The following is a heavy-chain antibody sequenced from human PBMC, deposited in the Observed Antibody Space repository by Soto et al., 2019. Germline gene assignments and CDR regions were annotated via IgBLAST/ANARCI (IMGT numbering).Heavy chain of an antibody. CDR3: ARSMLGGYNWNDYYGMDV. V-gene: IGHV4-34*01. D-gene: IGHD1-1*01. CDR2: INHSGST. J-gene: IGHJ6*02. Sequence: SETLSLTCAVYGGSFSGYYWSWIRQPPGKGLGWIGEINHSGSTNYNPSLKSRVTISVDTSKNQFSLKLSSVTAADTALYYFARSMLGGYNWNDYYGMDVWGQGTTVTVSS. CDR1: GGSFSGYY.